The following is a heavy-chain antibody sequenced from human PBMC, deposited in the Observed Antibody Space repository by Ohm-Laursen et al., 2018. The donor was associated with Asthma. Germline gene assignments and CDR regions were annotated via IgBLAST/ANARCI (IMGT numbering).Heavy chain of an antibody. CDR1: GFTFSSYT. D-gene: IGHD5-12*01. V-gene: IGHV3-21*01. CDR2: ISGSSRYI. Sequence: GSLRLSCAASGFTFSSYTMTWVRQAPGKGLEWVSSISGSSRYIYYTDSVKDRFTISRDNAKRSLYLQMNSLRAEDTAVYYCARDRVDIVTTTMNFYYGMDVWGQGTTVTVSS. J-gene: IGHJ6*02. CDR3: ARDRVDIVTTTMNFYYGMDV.